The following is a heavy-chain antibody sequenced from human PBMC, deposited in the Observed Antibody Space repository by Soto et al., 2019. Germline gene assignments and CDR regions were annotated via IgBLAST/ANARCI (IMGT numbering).Heavy chain of an antibody. D-gene: IGHD2-2*01. V-gene: IGHV3-7*01. CDR2: IKQDGSEK. CDR1: GFTFSSYW. CDR3: ARDEVVPAATYYYYGMDV. Sequence: PGGSLRLSCAASGFTFSSYWMSWVRQAPGKGLEWVANIKQDGSEKYYVDSVKGRFTISRDSAKNSLYLQMNSLRAEDTAVYYCARDEVVPAATYYYYGMDVWGQGTTVTVSS. J-gene: IGHJ6*02.